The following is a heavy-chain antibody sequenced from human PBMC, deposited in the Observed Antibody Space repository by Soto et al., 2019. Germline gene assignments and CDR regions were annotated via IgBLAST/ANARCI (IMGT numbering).Heavy chain of an antibody. J-gene: IGHJ4*02. D-gene: IGHD4-17*01. CDR3: AKDQVENHDYGENLDY. Sequence: PGGSLRLSCAASGCTFRSYAMSWVRQGPGKGLEWVSGISGGGGSTYYADSVKGLFTISRDNSKNTLYLQMNSLRAEDTAVYYCAKDQVENHDYGENLDYWGQGT. CDR1: GCTFRSYA. V-gene: IGHV3-23*01. CDR2: ISGGGGST.